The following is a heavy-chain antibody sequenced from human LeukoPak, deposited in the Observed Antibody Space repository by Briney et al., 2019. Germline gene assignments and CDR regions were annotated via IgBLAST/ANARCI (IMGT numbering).Heavy chain of an antibody. V-gene: IGHV3-30-3*02. CDR1: GFTFSSYA. J-gene: IGHJ6*03. CDR3: AKFPSYQYYYYYMNV. CDR2: ISYDGSNK. Sequence: GGSLRLSCAASGFTFSSYAMHWVRQAPGKGLEWVAVISYDGSNKYYADSVKGRFTISRDNSKNTLYLQMNSLRAEDTAVYYCAKFPSYQYYYYYMNVWGKGTTVTVSS.